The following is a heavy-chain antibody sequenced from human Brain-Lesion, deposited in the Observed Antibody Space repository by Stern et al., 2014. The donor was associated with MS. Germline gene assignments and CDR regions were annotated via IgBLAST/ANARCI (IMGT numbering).Heavy chain of an antibody. J-gene: IGHJ4*02. CDR1: GGSISSGSYY. V-gene: IGHV4-61*02. Sequence: VQLVESGPGLVKPSQTLSLTCSVSGGSISSGSYYWNWIRRPAGKGLEWIGRIYASGSPNYSPSLKSRVFISGDTSKNQFSLKLSSVTAADAAMYYCVRETGGYTYGDTDFFDFWGQGTLVTVSS. D-gene: IGHD5-18*01. CDR3: VRETGGYTYGDTDFFDF. CDR2: IYASGSP.